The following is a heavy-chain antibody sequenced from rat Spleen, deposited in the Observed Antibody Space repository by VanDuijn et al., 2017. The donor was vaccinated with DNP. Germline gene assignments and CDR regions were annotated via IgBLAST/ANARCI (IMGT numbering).Heavy chain of an antibody. CDR3: ARPTYPRGYFDY. D-gene: IGHD3-8*01. CDR1: GFTFSHHD. Sequence: EVQLVESGGGLVQPGRSLKLSCEASGFTFSHHDMAWVRQAPTKGLEWVAAISLSGADTYYRDSVKGRFTVSRDNGRSTLYLQMNSLRSEDTATYYCARPTYPRGYFDYWGQGVMVTVSS. V-gene: IGHV5S23*01. CDR2: ISLSGADT. J-gene: IGHJ2*01.